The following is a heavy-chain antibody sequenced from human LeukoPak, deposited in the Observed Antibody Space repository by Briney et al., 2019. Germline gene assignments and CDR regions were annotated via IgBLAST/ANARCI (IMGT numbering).Heavy chain of an antibody. J-gene: IGHJ4*02. CDR2: IHHSGRT. D-gene: IGHD3-22*01. V-gene: IGHV4-38-2*02. Sequence: PSETLSLTCTVSGYSISSDYYWGWIRQPPGKGLEWIGSIHHSGRTYYNPSLKSRVTISVDTSKNQFSLKLSSVTAADTAVYYCARELYYYDSSGYSDYWGQGTLVTVSS. CDR1: GYSISSDYY. CDR3: ARELYYYDSSGYSDY.